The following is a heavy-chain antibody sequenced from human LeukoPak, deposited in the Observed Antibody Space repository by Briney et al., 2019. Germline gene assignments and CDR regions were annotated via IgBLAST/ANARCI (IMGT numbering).Heavy chain of an antibody. CDR1: GFTFSSYA. CDR2: ISGSGGST. Sequence: GGSLRLSCAASGFTFSSYAMSWVRQAPGKGLEWVSAISGSGGSTYYADSVKGRFTISRDNSKNTPYLQMNSLRAEDTAVYYCARVLRFPALAFDYYYYGMDVWGQGTTVTVSS. V-gene: IGHV3-23*01. D-gene: IGHD3-3*01. J-gene: IGHJ6*02. CDR3: ARVLRFPALAFDYYYYGMDV.